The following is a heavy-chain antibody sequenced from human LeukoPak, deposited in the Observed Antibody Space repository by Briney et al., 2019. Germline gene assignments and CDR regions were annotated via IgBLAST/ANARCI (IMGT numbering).Heavy chain of an antibody. D-gene: IGHD6-13*01. CDR1: GYTFTSYD. J-gene: IGHJ5*02. CDR3: ARGPMAAAAEEGANWFDP. CDR2: MNPNSGNT. Sequence: GASVKVSCKASGYTFTSYDINWVRQATGQGLEWMGWMNPNSGNTGYAQKFQGRVTMTRNTSISTAYMELSSLRSEDTAVYYCARGPMAAAAEEGANWFDPWGQGTLVTVSS. V-gene: IGHV1-8*01.